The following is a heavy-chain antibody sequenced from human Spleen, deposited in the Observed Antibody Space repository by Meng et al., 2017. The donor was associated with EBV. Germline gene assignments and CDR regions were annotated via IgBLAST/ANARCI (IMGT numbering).Heavy chain of an antibody. CDR2: LIPMSGAP. CDR1: GGTIRSDG. Sequence: VELVQSGGEVKNSEAVVKVSCRTSGGTIRSDGVSWVRLAPGQELEWTGGLIPMSGAPHYAQKFQDRVTIIADESTSTHSMELNNLRFEDTAMYYCASESGRGFTPDYWGQGTLVTVSS. D-gene: IGHD3-10*01. CDR3: ASESGRGFTPDY. V-gene: IGHV1-69*01. J-gene: IGHJ4*02.